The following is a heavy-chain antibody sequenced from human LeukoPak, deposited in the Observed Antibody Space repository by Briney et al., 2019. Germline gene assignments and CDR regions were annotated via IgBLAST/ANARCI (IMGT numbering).Heavy chain of an antibody. Sequence: SETLSLTCTVSGGSISSSSYYWGWIRQPPGKGLEWIGSIYYSGSTYYNPSLKSRVTISVHTSKNQFSLKLSSVTAADTAVYYCAGTTYYYDSSGYWNWGQGTLVTVSS. CDR2: IYYSGST. V-gene: IGHV4-39*07. CDR1: GGSISSSSYY. J-gene: IGHJ4*02. D-gene: IGHD3-22*01. CDR3: AGTTYYYDSSGYWN.